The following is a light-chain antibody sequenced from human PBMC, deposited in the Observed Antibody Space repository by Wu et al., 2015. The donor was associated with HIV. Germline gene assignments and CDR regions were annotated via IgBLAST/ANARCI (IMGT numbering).Light chain of an antibody. CDR2: AAS. Sequence: DIQMTQSPSSLSASVGDTVTITCRASQSITNYLNWYQQKPGRAPKLLIYAASTLQSGVPSKFSGSGSGTHFTLTITSLRPEDFATYYCQQSYSAPCTFGGGTKVEIK. J-gene: IGKJ4*01. CDR3: QQSYSAPCT. V-gene: IGKV1-39*01. CDR1: QSITNY.